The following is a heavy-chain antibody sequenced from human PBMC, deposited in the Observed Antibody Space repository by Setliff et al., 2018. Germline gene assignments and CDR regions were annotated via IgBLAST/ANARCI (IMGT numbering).Heavy chain of an antibody. Sequence: ASVKVSCKASGYTFSSYGITWVRQAPGQGLEWMGWISTYTGNTNYAQKLQGRVTMTTDTSTGTAYLELRSLTSDDTAVYYCARAGLAAAGRKGVFDHWGQGTLVTVSS. D-gene: IGHD6-25*01. CDR3: ARAGLAAAGRKGVFDH. CDR1: GYTFSSYG. V-gene: IGHV1-18*01. CDR2: ISTYTGNT. J-gene: IGHJ4*02.